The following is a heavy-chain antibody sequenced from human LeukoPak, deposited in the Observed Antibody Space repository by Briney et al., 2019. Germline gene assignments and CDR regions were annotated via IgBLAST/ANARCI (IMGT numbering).Heavy chain of an antibody. CDR2: INPNSGGT. Sequence: ASVKVSCKASGYTFTGYYTHWVRQAPGQGLEWMGWINPNSGGTNYAQKFQGRVTMTRDTSISTAYMELSRLRSDDTAVYYCARGRTWVGDYVRGYSDYWGQGTLVTVSS. V-gene: IGHV1-2*02. CDR3: ARGRTWVGDYVRGYSDY. CDR1: GYTFTGYY. J-gene: IGHJ4*02. D-gene: IGHD4-17*01.